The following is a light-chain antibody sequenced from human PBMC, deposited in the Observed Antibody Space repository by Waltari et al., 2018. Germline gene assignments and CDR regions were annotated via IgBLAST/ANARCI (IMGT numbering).Light chain of an antibody. CDR3: QHYNDGPEWT. J-gene: IGKJ1*01. CDR2: GAS. CDR1: QSVRSN. Sequence: EIVMTQSPATLSVSPGERATLSCRASQSVRSNLAWYQQTPGKAPRLLIYGASTRATGVPARFSGSGSGREFTLTISSLQSEDFAVYYCQHYNDGPEWTFGQGTKVEIK. V-gene: IGKV3-15*01.